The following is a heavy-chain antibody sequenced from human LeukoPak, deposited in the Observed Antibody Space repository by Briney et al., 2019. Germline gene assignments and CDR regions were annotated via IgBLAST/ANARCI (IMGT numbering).Heavy chain of an antibody. CDR1: GFTFSDYA. J-gene: IGHJ5*02. Sequence: PGGSLRLSCAASGFTFSDYAMNWVRLAPGKGLEWVSTLSGSGGSTYFADSVKGRFTISRDNSKNRLYLKMNSLRAEDTGVYCCAKESTVTPGNVNWFDPWGQGTLVTVSS. CDR2: LSGSGGST. CDR3: AKESTVTPGNVNWFDP. D-gene: IGHD4-17*01. V-gene: IGHV3-23*01.